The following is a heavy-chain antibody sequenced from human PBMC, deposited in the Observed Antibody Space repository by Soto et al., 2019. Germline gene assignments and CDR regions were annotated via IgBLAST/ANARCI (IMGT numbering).Heavy chain of an antibody. Sequence: SGPTLVNPTEALTLTCTVSGVSLSNSRMGVSWIRQPPGKALEWLAHIFSNDEKSYSTSLKSRLTISKDTSKSQVVLTMTNMDSVDTATYYCARSSRGSNWFEPWGQGTLVTVSS. D-gene: IGHD1-26*01. CDR1: GVSLSNSRMG. CDR2: IFSNDEK. CDR3: ARSSRGSNWFEP. V-gene: IGHV2-26*01. J-gene: IGHJ5*02.